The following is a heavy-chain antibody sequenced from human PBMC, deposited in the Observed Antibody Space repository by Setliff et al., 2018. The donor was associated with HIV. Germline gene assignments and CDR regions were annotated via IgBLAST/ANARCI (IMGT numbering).Heavy chain of an antibody. CDR3: AKDLVYYDSSGDLDY. CDR2: VTESGGT. CDR1: GFTFTTDA. D-gene: IGHD3-22*01. J-gene: IGHJ4*02. V-gene: IGHV3-23*01. Sequence: GGSLRLSCAASGFTFTTDAMNWVRQAPGKGLEWVSSVTESGGTYYADSVKGRFTISRDTSKNTVYLQMNSLRAEDTAVYYCAKDLVYYDSSGDLDYWGQGTLVTVSS.